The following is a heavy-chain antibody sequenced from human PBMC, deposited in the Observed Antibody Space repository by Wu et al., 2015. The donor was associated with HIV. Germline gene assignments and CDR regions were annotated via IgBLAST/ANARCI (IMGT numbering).Heavy chain of an antibody. CDR3: ARGLYTERISSVVGVARLDAFDI. Sequence: QVQLVQSGAEVKKPGASVKVSCKASGYTFTTYYMHWARQAPGQGLEWMGIIDPNAGSTNYAQKFQGRVTMTRDTSTSTLYMDLSSLRSEDTAVYYCARGLYTERISSVVGVARLDAFDIWAKGQWSPFSS. D-gene: IGHD2-15*01. V-gene: IGHV1-46*01. CDR1: GYTFTTYY. J-gene: IGHJ3*02. CDR2: IDPNAGST.